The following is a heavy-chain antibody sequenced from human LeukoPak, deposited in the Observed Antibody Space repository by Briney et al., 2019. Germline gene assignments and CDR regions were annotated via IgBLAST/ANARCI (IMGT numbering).Heavy chain of an antibody. CDR1: GVSVSTTYN. CDR2: NGNN. J-gene: IGHJ4*02. D-gene: IGHD7-27*01. V-gene: IGHV4-61*01. Sequence: SETLSLTCTVSGVSVSTTYNWGWVRRPPGKGLEWIGYNGNNNYNPSLKSRATISLDTSKNQFSLKLHSVTDADTVVYYCVRDYWGSLDYRGQGTLVTVSS. CDR3: VRDYWGSLDY.